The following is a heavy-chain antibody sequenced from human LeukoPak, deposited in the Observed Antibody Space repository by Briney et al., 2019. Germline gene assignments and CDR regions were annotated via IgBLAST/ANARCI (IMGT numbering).Heavy chain of an antibody. V-gene: IGHV1-2*02. CDR3: ARGPRSSGWIEDP. J-gene: IGHJ5*02. CDR2: INPNSGGT. CDR1: GYTFTGSY. D-gene: IGHD6-19*01. Sequence: ASVKVSCKASGYTFTGSYIHWVRQAPGQGLEWMGWINPNSGGTSSAQKFQGRVTMTRDTSVSTAYMELSRLRSDDTALYYCARGPRSSGWIEDPWGQGTLVTVSS.